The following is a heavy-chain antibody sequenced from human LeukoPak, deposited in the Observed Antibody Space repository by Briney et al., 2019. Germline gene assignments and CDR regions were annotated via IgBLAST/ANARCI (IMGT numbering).Heavy chain of an antibody. J-gene: IGHJ4*02. Sequence: GASVKVSCKASGYTFTSYGISWVRQAPGQGLEWMGWISAYNGNTNYAQKLQGRVTMTTDTSTSTAYMELRSLRSDDTAVYYCARVPGIAVAGRFRSIDYWGQGTLVTVSS. CDR1: GYTFTSYG. CDR2: ISAYNGNT. D-gene: IGHD6-19*01. V-gene: IGHV1-18*01. CDR3: ARVPGIAVAGRFRSIDY.